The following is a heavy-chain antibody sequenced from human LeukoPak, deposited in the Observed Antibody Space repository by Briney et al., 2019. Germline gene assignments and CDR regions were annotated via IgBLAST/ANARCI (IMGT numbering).Heavy chain of an antibody. Sequence: SETLSLTCTVSGGSISSYYWSWVRQPPGKGLEWIGYIYYSGSTNYNPSLKSRVTISVDTSKNQFSLKLSSVTAADMAVYYCARVGRGLDYGDYDYWGQGTLVTVSS. J-gene: IGHJ4*02. CDR2: IYYSGST. D-gene: IGHD4-17*01. V-gene: IGHV4-59*01. CDR1: GGSISSYY. CDR3: ARVGRGLDYGDYDY.